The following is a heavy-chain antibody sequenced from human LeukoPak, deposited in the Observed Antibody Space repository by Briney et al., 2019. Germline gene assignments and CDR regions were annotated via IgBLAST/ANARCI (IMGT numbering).Heavy chain of an antibody. D-gene: IGHD2-15*01. Sequence: ASVKVSCKASGYTFTSYYMHWVRQAPGQGLEWMGIINPSGGSTSYAQKFQGRVTMTRDMSASTVYMELSSLRSEDTAVYYCAREQVYCSGGSCSRGWFDPWGQGTLVIVSS. CDR2: INPSGGST. J-gene: IGHJ5*02. CDR1: GYTFTSYY. V-gene: IGHV1-46*01. CDR3: AREQVYCSGGSCSRGWFDP.